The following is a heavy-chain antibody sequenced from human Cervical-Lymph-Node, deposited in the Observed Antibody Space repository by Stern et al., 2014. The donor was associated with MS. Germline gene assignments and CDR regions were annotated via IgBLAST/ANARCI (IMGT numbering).Heavy chain of an antibody. CDR3: ARQTTAWASDV. J-gene: IGHJ4*02. Sequence: EVQLVESGAELIRPGESLKISCKGSGFKFSIYWIAWVRQMPGKGLEWMGILYPGDSETRYRQSIQGKVTMSADKSTSTASLQWSSLNASDAAMYFCARQTTAWASDVWGQGTLVTVSS. CDR2: LYPGDSET. V-gene: IGHV5-51*01. D-gene: IGHD1-14*01. CDR1: GFKFSIYW.